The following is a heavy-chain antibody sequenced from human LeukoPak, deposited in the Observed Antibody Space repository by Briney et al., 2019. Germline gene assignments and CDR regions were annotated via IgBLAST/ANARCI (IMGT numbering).Heavy chain of an antibody. CDR2: IYYSGST. Sequence: SETLSLTCTVSGGSISSYYWSWIRQPPGKGLEWIGYIYYSGSTNYNPSLKSRVTISVDTSKNQFSLKLSSVTAADAAVYYCARMPKYCSGGSCLGFDYWGLGTLVTVSS. CDR3: ARMPKYCSGGSCLGFDY. D-gene: IGHD2-15*01. CDR1: GGSISSYY. J-gene: IGHJ4*02. V-gene: IGHV4-59*01.